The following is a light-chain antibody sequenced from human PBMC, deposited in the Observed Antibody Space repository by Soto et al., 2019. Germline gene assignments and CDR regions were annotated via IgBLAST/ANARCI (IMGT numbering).Light chain of an antibody. V-gene: IGKV3-15*01. CDR1: QSVSNS. J-gene: IGKJ1*01. Sequence: ETLLTQSPATLSMSPGETATLSCRVSQSVSNSLAWYRQRPGQPPSLLIYATSTRATGVPARFTGSGSGTEFTLTISSLQSEDFAVYYCHQYYDWPPWTFGQGTKVDI. CDR2: ATS. CDR3: HQYYDWPPWT.